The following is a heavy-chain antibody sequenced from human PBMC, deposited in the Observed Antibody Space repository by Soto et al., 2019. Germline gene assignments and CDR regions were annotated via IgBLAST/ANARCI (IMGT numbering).Heavy chain of an antibody. CDR3: ASPQQWLGQRGDFDY. J-gene: IGHJ4*02. CDR2: IRQDGSDK. CDR1: GFTFSSYW. V-gene: IGHV3-7*05. D-gene: IGHD6-19*01. Sequence: EVQLVESGGGLVQPGGSLRLSCEASGFTFSSYWMSWVRQAPGKGLEWVANIRQDGSDKYYVDSVKGRFTISRDNSKNSLYLQMNSLRAEDTAIYYCASPQQWLGQRGDFDYWGQVTLVTVSS.